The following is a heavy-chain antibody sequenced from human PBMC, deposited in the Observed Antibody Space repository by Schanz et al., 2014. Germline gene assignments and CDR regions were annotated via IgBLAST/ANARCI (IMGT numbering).Heavy chain of an antibody. Sequence: EVQLVESGGGLVSPGDSLILSCAASGFTFSSYNINWVRQAPGKGMEYISSISPSSSYIYYADSVKGRFTISRDNAKNSLYLQMNSLRAEDAAVYYCARVELSVYYYAMDVWGQGTTVTVSS. D-gene: IGHD2-15*01. J-gene: IGHJ6*02. V-gene: IGHV3-21*02. CDR3: ARVELSVYYYAMDV. CDR1: GFTFSSYN. CDR2: ISPSSSYI.